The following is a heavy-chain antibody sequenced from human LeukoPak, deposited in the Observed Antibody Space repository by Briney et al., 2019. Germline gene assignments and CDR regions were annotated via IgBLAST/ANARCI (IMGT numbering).Heavy chain of an antibody. CDR1: GGSISSGGYY. Sequence: SETLSLTCTVSGGSISSGGYYWSWIRQPPGKGLEWIGSIYYSGSTYYNPSLKSRVTISVDTSKNQFSLKLSSVTAADTAVYYCARHPLDRPFDYWGQGTLVTVSS. J-gene: IGHJ4*02. D-gene: IGHD2-2*03. CDR3: ARHPLDRPFDY. CDR2: IYYSGST. V-gene: IGHV4-39*01.